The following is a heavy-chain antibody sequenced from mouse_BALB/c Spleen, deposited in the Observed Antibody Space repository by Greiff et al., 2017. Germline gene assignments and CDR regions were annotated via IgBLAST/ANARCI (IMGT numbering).Heavy chain of an antibody. V-gene: IGHV3-2*02. D-gene: IGHD2-1*01. CDR2: ISYSGST. CDR1: GYSITSDYA. CDR3: ARAFYYGNSYYFDY. J-gene: IGHJ2*01. Sequence: EVQLQQSGPGLVKPSQSLSLTCTVTGYSITSDYAWNWIRQFPGNKLEWMGYISYSGSTSYNPSLKSRISITRDTSKNQFFLQLNSVTTEDTATYYCARAFYYGNSYYFDYWGQGTTLTVSS.